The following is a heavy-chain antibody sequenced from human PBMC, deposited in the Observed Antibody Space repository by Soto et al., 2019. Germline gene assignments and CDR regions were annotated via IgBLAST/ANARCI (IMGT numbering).Heavy chain of an antibody. CDR2: INTNGVNT. D-gene: IGHD6-19*01. CDR3: ARGRVEDSSGWATYFDY. V-gene: IGHV3-64*01. J-gene: IGHJ4*02. CDR1: GFTFSGYS. Sequence: EVQLVESGGGLVQPGGSLRLSCAASGFTFSGYSMFWVRQAPGKGLEYVSAINTNGVNTFYANSVKGRFTISRDNPKNTMYLQMGSLRAEDMAVYYCARGRVEDSSGWATYFDYWGQGTLVTVSS.